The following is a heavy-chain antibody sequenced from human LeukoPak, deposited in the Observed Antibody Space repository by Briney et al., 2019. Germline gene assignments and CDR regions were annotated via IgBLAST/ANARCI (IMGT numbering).Heavy chain of an antibody. J-gene: IGHJ4*02. CDR2: VYIGGST. D-gene: IGHD6-13*01. Sequence: GGSLRLSCAASGFTVSNNCMIWVRQAPGKGLEWVSIVYIGGSTYYADSVKGRFTISRDNSKNTLFLQMNTLRAEDTAVYYCARESSSWKYYFDFRGQGTLVTVSS. CDR3: ARESSSWKYYFDF. V-gene: IGHV3-66*01. CDR1: GFTVSNNC.